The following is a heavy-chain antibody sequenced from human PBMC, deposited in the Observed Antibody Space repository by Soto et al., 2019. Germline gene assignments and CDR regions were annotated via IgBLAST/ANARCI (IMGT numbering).Heavy chain of an antibody. Sequence: QLQLVQSGAEVKKPGASVKVSCKASGYTFTTYHISWVRQAPGQGLEWMGWISPYNGNTNSAQKLQGRVTMTTDTTTSTAYMELRSLRSDDTAMYYCARGGGGPTNLDCWGQGTLVTVSS. D-gene: IGHD2-15*01. V-gene: IGHV1-18*01. CDR3: ARGGGGPTNLDC. CDR2: ISPYNGNT. CDR1: GYTFTTYH. J-gene: IGHJ4*02.